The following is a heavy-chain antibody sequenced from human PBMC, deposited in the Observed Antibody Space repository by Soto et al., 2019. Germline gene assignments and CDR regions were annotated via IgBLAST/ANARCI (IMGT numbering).Heavy chain of an antibody. Sequence: GESLKISCKGSGYSFTSYWIGWVRQMPGKGLEWMGIIYPGDSDTRYSPSFQGQVTISADKSISTAYLQWSSLKASDTAMYYCARPYPMNSSCWPLIDYWGQGTLVTVSS. J-gene: IGHJ4*02. D-gene: IGHD6-19*01. CDR2: IYPGDSDT. CDR1: GYSFTSYW. V-gene: IGHV5-51*01. CDR3: ARPYPMNSSCWPLIDY.